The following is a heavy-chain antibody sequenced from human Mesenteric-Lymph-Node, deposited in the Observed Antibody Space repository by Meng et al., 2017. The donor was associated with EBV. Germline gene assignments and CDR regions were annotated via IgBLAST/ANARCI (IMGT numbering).Heavy chain of an antibody. CDR1: GGSVNSGGYS. J-gene: IGHJ4*02. D-gene: IGHD4-17*01. CDR3: AGGDYVNQFNY. Sequence: QLQLQESGSGLVKPSQTLSLTCTVSGGSVNSGGYSWSWTRQSPEKGLEWIGYVHHSGLTYYNPSLETRVIISLERSKNQFSLKLTSVTAADTAVYYCAGGDYVNQFNYWGQGTLVTVSS. V-gene: IGHV4-30-2*06. CDR2: VHHSGLT.